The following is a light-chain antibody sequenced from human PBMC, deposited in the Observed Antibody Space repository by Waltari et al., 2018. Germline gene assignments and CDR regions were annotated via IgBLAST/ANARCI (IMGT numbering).Light chain of an antibody. V-gene: IGKV3-20*01. J-gene: IGKJ1*01. CDR2: DGS. CDR1: QIISRA. Sequence: EIMLTQSPGTLSLSPGERATLSCRASQIISRALAWYQQKPGQAPRLLIYDGSTRASGMPGRFSGSGSGTDFSLTISRLEPEDFAVYYCQHYVRLPVTFGQGTKLEFK. CDR3: QHYVRLPVT.